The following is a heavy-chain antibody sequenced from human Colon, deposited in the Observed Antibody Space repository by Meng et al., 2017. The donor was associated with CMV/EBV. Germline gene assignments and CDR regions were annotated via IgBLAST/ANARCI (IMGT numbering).Heavy chain of an antibody. CDR2: ISPYNGDT. D-gene: IGHD6-13*01. CDR3: ARVRLAAAGSEPFSI. Sequence: ASVKVSCKAPGYTLINYGITWVRQAPGQGLEWMGWISPYNGDTTYAQKFQGRVTMTKDKATSTAYMELRNLRSDDTAVYYCARVRLAAAGSEPFSIWGQGTTVTVSS. J-gene: IGHJ6*02. V-gene: IGHV1-18*01. CDR1: GYTLINYG.